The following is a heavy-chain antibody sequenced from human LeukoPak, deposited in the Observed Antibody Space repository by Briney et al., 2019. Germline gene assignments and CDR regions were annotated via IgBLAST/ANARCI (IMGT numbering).Heavy chain of an antibody. J-gene: IGHJ4*02. CDR2: IYYSGST. CDR3: ARVRYSSGWYYFDY. Sequence: SQTLSLTCTVSGGSISSGGYYWSWIRQHPGTGLEWIGYIYYSGSTYYNPSLKSRVTISVDTSKNQFSLKLSSVTAADTAVYYCARVRYSSGWYYFDYWGQGTLVTVSS. CDR1: GGSISSGGYY. D-gene: IGHD6-19*01. V-gene: IGHV4-31*03.